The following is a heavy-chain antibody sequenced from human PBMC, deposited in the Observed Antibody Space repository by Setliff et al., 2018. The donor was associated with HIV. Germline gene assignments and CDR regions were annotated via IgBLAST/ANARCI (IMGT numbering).Heavy chain of an antibody. J-gene: IGHJ3*02. D-gene: IGHD6-19*01. Sequence: SETLSLTCAVSGGSISSSNWWSWVRQPPGKGLEWIGEIYHSGSTNYNPSLQGRVSISVDKSKNQFSLKLSSVTAADTAVYYCAGGLGEAVAGGDAFDIWGQGTMVTVS. CDR3: AGGLGEAVAGGDAFDI. CDR2: IYHSGST. V-gene: IGHV4-4*02. CDR1: GGSISSSNW.